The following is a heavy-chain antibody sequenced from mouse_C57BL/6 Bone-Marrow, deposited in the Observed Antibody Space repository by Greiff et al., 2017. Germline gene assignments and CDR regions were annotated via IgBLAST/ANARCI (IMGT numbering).Heavy chain of an antibody. V-gene: IGHV1-7*01. CDR1: GYTFTSYW. Sequence: QVQLQQSGAELAKPGASVKLSCKASGYTFTSYWMHWVKQRPGQGLEWIGYINPSSGYTKYNQKFKDKATLTADKSSSTAYMQLRSLTYEDSAVYYCAREDTTVVPDDWGQGTTLTVAS. D-gene: IGHD1-1*01. CDR3: AREDTTVVPDD. CDR2: INPSSGYT. J-gene: IGHJ2*01.